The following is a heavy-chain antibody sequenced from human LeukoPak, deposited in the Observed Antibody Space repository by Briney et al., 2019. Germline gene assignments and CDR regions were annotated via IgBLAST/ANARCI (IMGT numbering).Heavy chain of an antibody. V-gene: IGHV4-39*01. D-gene: IGHD4-11*01. CDR3: ARRGTEYYSKVGYYYYYYMDV. CDR1: GGSISSSSYY. CDR2: IYYSGST. Sequence: SETLSLTCTVSGGSISSSSYYWGWIRQPPGKGLEWIGSIYYSGSTYYNPSLKSRVTISVDTSKNQFSLKLSSVTAADTAVYYCARRGTEYYSKVGYYYYYYMDVWGKGTTVTVSS. J-gene: IGHJ6*03.